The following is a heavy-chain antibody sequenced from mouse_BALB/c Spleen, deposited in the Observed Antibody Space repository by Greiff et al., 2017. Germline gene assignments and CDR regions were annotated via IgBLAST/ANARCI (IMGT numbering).Heavy chain of an antibody. CDR1: GYSITSGYY. Sequence: EVHLVESGPGLVKPSQSLSLTCSVTGYSITSGYYWNWIRQFPGNKLEWMGYISYDGSNNYNPSLKNRISITRDTSKNQFFLKLNSVTTEDTATYYCAREDYLDYWGQGTTLTVSS. V-gene: IGHV3-6*02. CDR2: ISYDGSN. CDR3: AREDYLDY. J-gene: IGHJ2*01.